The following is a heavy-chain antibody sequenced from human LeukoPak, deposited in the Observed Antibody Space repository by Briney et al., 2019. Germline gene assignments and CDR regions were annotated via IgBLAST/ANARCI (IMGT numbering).Heavy chain of an antibody. CDR1: GFTFSSYW. Sequence: GGSLRLSCAASGFTFSSYWMHWVRQAPGKGLVWVSRINSDVSSTSYADSVKGRFTISRDNAKNTLYLQMYSLRAEDTAVYYCARYHRVAGSDYWGQGTLVTVSS. D-gene: IGHD6-19*01. CDR2: INSDVSST. CDR3: ARYHRVAGSDY. J-gene: IGHJ4*02. V-gene: IGHV3-74*01.